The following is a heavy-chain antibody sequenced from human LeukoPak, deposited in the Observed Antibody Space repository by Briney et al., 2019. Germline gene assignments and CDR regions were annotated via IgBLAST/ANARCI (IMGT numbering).Heavy chain of an antibody. Sequence: ASVKVSCKASGYTFTSYGISWVRQAPGQGLEWMGWISAYNGNTNYAQKLQGRVTMTTDTSTSTAYMELRSLRSDDTAVYYCARVEEKQLWIWGIDAFDIWGQGTMVTVSS. D-gene: IGHD5-18*01. CDR2: ISAYNGNT. V-gene: IGHV1-18*01. CDR1: GYTFTSYG. CDR3: ARVEEKQLWIWGIDAFDI. J-gene: IGHJ3*02.